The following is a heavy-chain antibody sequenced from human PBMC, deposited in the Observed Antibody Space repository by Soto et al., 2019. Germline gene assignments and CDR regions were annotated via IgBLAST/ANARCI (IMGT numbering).Heavy chain of an antibody. V-gene: IGHV3-23*01. CDR2: ISGSGSST. Sequence: EVQLLESGGGLVQPGGSLRLSCAASGFTLSSYAMNWVRQAPGKGLEWVSAISGSGSSTYYADSVKGRITISRDNPKNTLYLQMNSLRAEDTAVYYCASRSSGWYFDYWGQGTLVTVSS. CDR1: GFTLSSYA. J-gene: IGHJ4*02. D-gene: IGHD6-19*01. CDR3: ASRSSGWYFDY.